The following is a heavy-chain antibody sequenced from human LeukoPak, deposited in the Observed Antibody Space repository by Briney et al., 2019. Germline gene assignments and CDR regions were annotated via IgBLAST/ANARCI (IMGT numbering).Heavy chain of an antibody. D-gene: IGHD3-10*01. CDR1: GGSISSSSYY. Sequence: PSETLSLTCTVSGGSISSSSYYWGWIRQPPGKGLEWIGSIYYSGSTNYNPSLKSRVTISVDKSKNQFSLKLSSVTAADTAVYYCARGGTYYYGSGSYYDTSGFDPWGQGTLVTVSS. J-gene: IGHJ5*02. V-gene: IGHV4-39*07. CDR3: ARGGTYYYGSGSYYDTSGFDP. CDR2: IYYSGST.